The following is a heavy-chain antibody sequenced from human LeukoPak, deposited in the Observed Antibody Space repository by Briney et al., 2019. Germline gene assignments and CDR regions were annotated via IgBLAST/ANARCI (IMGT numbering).Heavy chain of an antibody. CDR2: IYYSGST. CDR3: ARGAPKDRAWELPYFDY. J-gene: IGHJ4*02. Sequence: SETLSLTCTVSGGSISSYYWSWIRQPPGKGLEWIGYIYYSGSTNYNPSLKSRVTISVDTSKNQFSLKLSSVTAADTAVYYCARGAPKDRAWELPYFDYWGQGTLVTVSS. CDR1: GGSISSYY. V-gene: IGHV4-59*01. D-gene: IGHD1-26*01.